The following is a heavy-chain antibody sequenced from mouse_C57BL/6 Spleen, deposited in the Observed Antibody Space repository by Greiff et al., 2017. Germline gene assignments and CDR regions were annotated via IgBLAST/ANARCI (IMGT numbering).Heavy chain of an antibody. D-gene: IGHD1-1*01. CDR1: GFTFSNYW. V-gene: IGHV6-3*01. CDR2: IRLKSDNYAT. J-gene: IGHJ3*01. Sequence: EVKVEESGGGLVQPGGSMQLSCVASGFTFSNYWMNWVRQSPEKGLEWVAQIRLKSDNYATHYAESVKGRFTISRDDSKSSVYLQMNNLRAEDTGIYYCTGNYGSSSAWFAYWGQGTLVTVSA. CDR3: TGNYGSSSAWFAY.